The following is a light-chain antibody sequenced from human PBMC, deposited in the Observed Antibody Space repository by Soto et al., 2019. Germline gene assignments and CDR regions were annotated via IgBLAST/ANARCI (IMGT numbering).Light chain of an antibody. V-gene: IGKV3-11*01. CDR1: QSVSRY. CDR2: DTS. Sequence: EIVLTQSPGTLSLSPGERATLSCRASQSVSRYLAWYQQKPGQAPRLLMYDTSYRATGIPARFSGSGSGTDFTLTISSLEPEDFAIYYCQQRSNWITFGQWTRLEIK. CDR3: QQRSNWIT. J-gene: IGKJ5*01.